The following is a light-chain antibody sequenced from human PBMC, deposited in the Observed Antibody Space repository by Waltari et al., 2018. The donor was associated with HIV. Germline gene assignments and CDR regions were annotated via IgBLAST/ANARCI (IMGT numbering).Light chain of an antibody. CDR3: QQYGSSPIT. CDR1: PSVSSSS. Sequence: EIVLTQSPGTLSLSPGERATLACRASPSVSSSSLAWYQQKVGQAPRLLIYGASIRATGIPDKFSGSGFGTDFTLTISRLEPEDFAVYYCQQYGSSPITFGQGTRLDIK. J-gene: IGKJ5*01. CDR2: GAS. V-gene: IGKV3-20*01.